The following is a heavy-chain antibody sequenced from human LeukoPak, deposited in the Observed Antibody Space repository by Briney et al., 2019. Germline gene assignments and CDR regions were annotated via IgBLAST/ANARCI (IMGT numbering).Heavy chain of an antibody. D-gene: IGHD3-10*01. CDR2: FYNSGRS. CDR3: TRLLWFGESTSFDY. J-gene: IGHJ4*02. CDR1: DDSISDYY. Sequence: SETLSLTCTVSDDSISDYYRGWIRQPPGKGLERIGYFYNSGRSTYNPSLKSRVTISADTSKNHFSLKLNSVTTADTAVYYCTRLLWFGESTSFDYWGQGTLVTVSS. V-gene: IGHV4-59*01.